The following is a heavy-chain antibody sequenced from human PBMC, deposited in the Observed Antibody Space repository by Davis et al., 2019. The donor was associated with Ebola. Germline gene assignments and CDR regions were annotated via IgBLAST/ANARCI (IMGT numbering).Heavy chain of an antibody. D-gene: IGHD2-15*01. CDR2: IHDSGST. Sequence: MPSETLSLTCTVSGGSISGDYWSWIRQPPGKGLEWIGYIHDSGSTNYNPSLKSRLTISVDTSKNQFSLKLSSVTAADTAVYYCARVVFVAGATPSWYFDLWGRGTLVTVSP. J-gene: IGHJ2*01. CDR3: ARVVFVAGATPSWYFDL. CDR1: GGSISGDY. V-gene: IGHV4-59*12.